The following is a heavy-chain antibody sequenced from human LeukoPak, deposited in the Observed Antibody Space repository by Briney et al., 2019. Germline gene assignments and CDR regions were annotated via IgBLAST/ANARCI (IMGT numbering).Heavy chain of an antibody. Sequence: GGALRLSCAASGFTFSSYSTNWVRQAPGEGLEWGSSISSSSSYIYYADSVKSRYTISRDNAKNSQYLQKNRQRAEDTGLYYSARDRIGMNSGSYYWGQGALVTVSS. CDR2: ISSSSSYI. V-gene: IGHV3-21*01. J-gene: IGHJ4*02. CDR3: ARDRIGMNSGSYY. CDR1: GFTFSSYS. D-gene: IGHD1-26*01.